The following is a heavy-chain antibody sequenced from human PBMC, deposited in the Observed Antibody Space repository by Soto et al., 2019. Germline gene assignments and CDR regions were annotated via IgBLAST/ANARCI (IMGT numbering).Heavy chain of an antibody. Sequence: SSETLSLTCTVAGGSISSYYWSWIRQPPGKGLEWIGYIYYSGSTNYNPSLKSRVTISVDTSKNQFSLKLSSVTAADTAVYYCARRYGYSFDYWGQGTLVTVSS. V-gene: IGHV4-59*08. CDR1: GGSISSYY. CDR2: IYYSGST. J-gene: IGHJ4*02. CDR3: ARRYGYSFDY. D-gene: IGHD1-1*01.